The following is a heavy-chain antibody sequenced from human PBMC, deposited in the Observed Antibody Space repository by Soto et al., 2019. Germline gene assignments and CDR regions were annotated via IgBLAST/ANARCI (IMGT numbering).Heavy chain of an antibody. CDR3: ARGYYDSRGYYKTPVSHYFYYGMDV. V-gene: IGHV1-69*13. CDR2: IIPIFGTA. Sequence: ASGKVSCKASGGTFSSYAISWVRQAPGQGLEWMGGIIPIFGTANYAQKFQGRVTITADESTSTAYMELSSLRSEDTTVYYCARGYYDSRGYYKTPVSHYFYYGMDVCGQVPTVPAPS. J-gene: IGHJ6*01. CDR1: GGTFSSYA. D-gene: IGHD3-22*01.